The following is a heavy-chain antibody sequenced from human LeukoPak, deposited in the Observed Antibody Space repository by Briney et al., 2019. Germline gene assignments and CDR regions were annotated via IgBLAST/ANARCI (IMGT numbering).Heavy chain of an antibody. V-gene: IGHV3-30-3*01. Sequence: GGSLRLSCAASGFTFSSYAMHWVRQAPGKGMEWVAVISYDRSNKYYADSVKGRFTISRDNSKNTLYLQMNSLRAEDTAVYYCARSGGDGYNPFDYWGQGTLVTVSS. CDR1: GFTFSSYA. J-gene: IGHJ4*02. CDR2: ISYDRSNK. CDR3: ARSGGDGYNPFDY. D-gene: IGHD5-24*01.